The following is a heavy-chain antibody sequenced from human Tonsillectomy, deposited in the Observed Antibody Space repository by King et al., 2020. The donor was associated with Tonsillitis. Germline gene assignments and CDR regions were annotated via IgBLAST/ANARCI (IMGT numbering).Heavy chain of an antibody. CDR3: AGQLWFGTDIRFDY. V-gene: IGHV4-39*07. CDR2: IYYSGST. D-gene: IGHD3-10*01. Sequence: QLQESGPGLVKPSETLALTCTVSGGSISSSNYYWGWIRQPPGKGLEWIGTIYYSGSTYYNPSLKSRVTISVDTSKNQVSLKLSSVTAADTAVYYCAGQLWFGTDIRFDYWGQGTLVIVPS. CDR1: GGSISSSNYY. J-gene: IGHJ4*02.